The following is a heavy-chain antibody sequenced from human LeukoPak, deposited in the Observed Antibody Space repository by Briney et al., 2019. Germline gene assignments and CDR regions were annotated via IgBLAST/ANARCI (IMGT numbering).Heavy chain of an antibody. CDR3: ARVPFYDSNDYYYPH. CDR1: GGTFSSYA. Sequence: TSVKVSCKASGGTFSSYAISWVRQAPGQGLEWMGGIIPIFGTANYAQKFQGRVTITRDTSASTAYMELSSLRSEDTAVYYCARVPFYDSNDYYYPHWGQGTVVTVSS. J-gene: IGHJ1*01. D-gene: IGHD3-22*01. CDR2: IIPIFGTA. V-gene: IGHV1-69*05.